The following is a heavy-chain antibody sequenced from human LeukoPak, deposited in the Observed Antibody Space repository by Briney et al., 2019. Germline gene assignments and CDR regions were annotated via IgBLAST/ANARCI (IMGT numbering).Heavy chain of an antibody. Sequence: PGESLRLSCGAAGFTFSNYGMLWVRQAPGKGREWESFIRYDGSTKYYTNSVKGRFTISRDNCKHPLYVQMNSLRADDTAVYYCAKDLEYSGSGTPGAFDFWGQGTLVTVSS. V-gene: IGHV3-30*02. CDR1: GFTFSNYG. J-gene: IGHJ4*02. CDR3: AKDLEYSGSGTPGAFDF. D-gene: IGHD3-10*01. CDR2: IRYDGSTK.